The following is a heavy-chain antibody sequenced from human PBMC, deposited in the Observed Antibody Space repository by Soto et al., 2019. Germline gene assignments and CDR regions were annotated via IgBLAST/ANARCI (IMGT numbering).Heavy chain of an antibody. J-gene: IGHJ4*02. CDR2: IYPSGNT. V-gene: IGHV4-4*07. CDR1: CASISSYC. Sequence: SETLSLTCFVACASISSYCWSWIRQPPGKGLQWIGRIYPSGNTNYSPSLKSRVTMSVDTPKNQFSLKLSSVTAADTAMYYCAALAVNGCCNWGQLTLIT. CDR3: AALAVNGCCN. D-gene: IGHD6-19*01.